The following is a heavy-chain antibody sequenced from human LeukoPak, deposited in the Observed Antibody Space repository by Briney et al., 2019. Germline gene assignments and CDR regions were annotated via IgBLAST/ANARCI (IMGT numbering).Heavy chain of an antibody. Sequence: SETLSLTCAVYNGSFSGFHLSWIRQPPGKGLEWIGEINHGGSTNYNPSLKSRVTISVDTSKNQLSLKLSSVTAADTAVYYCARDRLRWFDPWGQGTLVTVSS. CDR3: ARDRLRWFDP. CDR1: NGSFSGFH. D-gene: IGHD5-12*01. J-gene: IGHJ5*02. CDR2: INHGGST. V-gene: IGHV4-34*01.